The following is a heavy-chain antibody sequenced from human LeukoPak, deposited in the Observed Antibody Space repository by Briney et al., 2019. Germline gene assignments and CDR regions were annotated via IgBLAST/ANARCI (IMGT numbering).Heavy chain of an antibody. V-gene: IGHV4-59*11. CDR1: GGSISSHY. CDR3: ARGVKSYYDSWSDMYYFDY. Sequence: SETLSLTCTVSGGSISSHYWSWIRQPLGKGLEWIGYIYYSGSTNYNPSLKSRVTISVDTSKNQFSLKLSSVTAADTAVYYCARGVKSYYDSWSDMYYFDYWGQGTLVTVSS. CDR2: IYYSGST. J-gene: IGHJ4*02. D-gene: IGHD3-3*01.